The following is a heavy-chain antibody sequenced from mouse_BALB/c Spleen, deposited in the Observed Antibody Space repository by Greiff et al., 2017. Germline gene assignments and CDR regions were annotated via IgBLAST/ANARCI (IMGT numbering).Heavy chain of an antibody. CDR1: GYSFTSYW. Sequence: VQLQQSGTVLARPGASVKMSCKASGYSFTSYWMHWVKQRPGQGLEWIGAIYPGNSDTSYNQKFKGKAKLTAVTSASTAYMELSSLTNEDSAVYYCTGDTTDAMDYWGQGTSVTVSS. D-gene: IGHD1-1*01. J-gene: IGHJ4*01. V-gene: IGHV1-5*01. CDR2: IYPGNSDT. CDR3: TGDTTDAMDY.